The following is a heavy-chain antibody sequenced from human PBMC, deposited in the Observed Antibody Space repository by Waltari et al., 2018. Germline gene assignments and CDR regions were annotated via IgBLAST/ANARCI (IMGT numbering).Heavy chain of an antibody. V-gene: IGHV4-34*01. J-gene: IGHJ6*02. CDR1: GGSFSGYY. CDR3: ARSSFGVVTNPGPHGMDV. Sequence: QVQLQQWGAGLLKPSETLSLTCAVYGGSFSGYYWSWIRQPPGKGLEWIGEINHSGSTNYNPSLKSRVTISVDTSKNQFSLKLSSVTAADTAVYYCARSSFGVVTNPGPHGMDVWGQGTTVTVSS. CDR2: INHSGST. D-gene: IGHD3-3*01.